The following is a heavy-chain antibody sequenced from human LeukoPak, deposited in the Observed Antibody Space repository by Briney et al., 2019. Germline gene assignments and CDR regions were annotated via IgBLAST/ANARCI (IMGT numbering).Heavy chain of an antibody. Sequence: SGPTLVKPTQTLTLTCTFSGFSLGTSGVGVGWIRQPPGKALEWLAVIYWDDDERYGPFLRSRVTITRDTSKSQVVLTMTNMDPVDTATYYCAGTINQYNFDYWGQGTLVTVSS. J-gene: IGHJ4*02. D-gene: IGHD1-14*01. V-gene: IGHV2-5*05. CDR3: AGTINQYNFDY. CDR2: IYWDDDE. CDR1: GFSLGTSGVG.